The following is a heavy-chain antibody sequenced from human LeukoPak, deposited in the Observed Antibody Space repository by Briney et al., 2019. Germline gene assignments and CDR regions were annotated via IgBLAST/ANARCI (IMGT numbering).Heavy chain of an antibody. D-gene: IGHD6-13*01. CDR1: GFTFEDHA. CDR3: VKNTESSSWYGTFDY. Sequence: PGGSLRLSCAASGFTFEDHAMHWVRQAPGKGLEWVSLINWDGGSTYYADSVKGRFTISRDNSKNSLYLQMNSLRAEDTALYYCVKNTESSSWYGTFDYWGQGTLVTVSS. CDR2: INWDGGST. V-gene: IGHV3-43D*03. J-gene: IGHJ4*02.